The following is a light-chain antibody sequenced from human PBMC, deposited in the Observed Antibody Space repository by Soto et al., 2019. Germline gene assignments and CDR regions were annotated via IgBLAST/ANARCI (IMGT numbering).Light chain of an antibody. CDR3: QQYSSYQWT. CDR1: QSISYW. V-gene: IGKV1-5*01. J-gene: IGKJ1*01. CDR2: DAS. Sequence: DIQMTQSPSTLSASVGDRVSITCRASQSISYWLAWYQQKPGKAPKLLIFDASNLESGVPSRFSGSGAGTEFTLTIGSLQPDDFATYYCQQYSSYQWTFGQGTKV.